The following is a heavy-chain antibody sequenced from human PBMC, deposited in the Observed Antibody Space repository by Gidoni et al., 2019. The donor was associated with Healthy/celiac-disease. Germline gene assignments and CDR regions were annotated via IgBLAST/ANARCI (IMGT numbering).Heavy chain of an antibody. J-gene: IGHJ5*02. Sequence: QLQLQESGPGLVKPSETLSLTCTVSGGPISSSSYYWGWIRQPPGKGLGWIGSIYYSGSTYYNPSLKSRVTISVDTSKNQFSLKLSSVTAADTAVYYCARTIAAAEGGDWFDPWGQGTLVTVSS. CDR1: GGPISSSSYY. CDR2: IYYSGST. D-gene: IGHD6-13*01. V-gene: IGHV4-39*01. CDR3: ARTIAAAEGGDWFDP.